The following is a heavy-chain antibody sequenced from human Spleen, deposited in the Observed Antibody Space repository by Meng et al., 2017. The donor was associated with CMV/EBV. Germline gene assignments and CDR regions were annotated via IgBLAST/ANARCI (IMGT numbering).Heavy chain of an antibody. V-gene: IGHV1-2*02. Sequence: ASVKVSCKASGYTFTIYDINWVRQAPGQGLEWMGWINPNSGGTNYAQKFQGRVTMTRDTSFSTAYMELRNLRSDDTAVYYCARVDWDYYGMDVWGQGTTVTVSS. CDR2: INPNSGGT. D-gene: IGHD3-9*01. CDR3: ARVDWDYYGMDV. J-gene: IGHJ6*02. CDR1: GYTFTIYD.